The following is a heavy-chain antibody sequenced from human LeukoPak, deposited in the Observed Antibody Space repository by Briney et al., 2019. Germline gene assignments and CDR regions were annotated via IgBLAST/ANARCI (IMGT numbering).Heavy chain of an antibody. D-gene: IGHD3-9*01. Sequence: PSETLSLTCTVSGGSLTSYYWSWIRQPPGKGLEWIGYIYYSGSTNYNPSLKSRVTISVDTSKNQFSLKLSSVTAADTAVYYCARAGDLLTGYPYYYYGLDVWGQGTTVTVSS. V-gene: IGHV4-59*01. CDR2: IYYSGST. CDR1: GGSLTSYY. J-gene: IGHJ6*02. CDR3: ARAGDLLTGYPYYYYGLDV.